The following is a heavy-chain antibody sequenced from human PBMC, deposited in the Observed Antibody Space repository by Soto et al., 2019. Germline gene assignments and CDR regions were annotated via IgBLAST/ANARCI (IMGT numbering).Heavy chain of an antibody. CDR3: AREPMVRAAHGFDI. CDR2: INPNSVGT. CDR1: GYTFTGHY. J-gene: IGHJ3*02. Sequence: QVQLVQSGAEVKKPGASVKVSCKASGYTFTGHYMHWVRQAPGQGLEWMGWINPNSVGTNYAQKFQGRVTRTGDTSIRTAYMELSRLRSDDTAVYYCAREPMVRAAHGFDIWGQGTMVTVSS. V-gene: IGHV1-2*02. D-gene: IGHD3-10*01.